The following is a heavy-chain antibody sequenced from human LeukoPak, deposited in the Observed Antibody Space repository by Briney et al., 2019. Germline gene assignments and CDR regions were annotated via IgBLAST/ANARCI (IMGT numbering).Heavy chain of an antibody. CDR1: GGSIGSSSDY. D-gene: IGHD3-16*01. J-gene: IGHJ4*02. CDR2: IYYRGST. V-gene: IGHV4-39*01. CDR3: VAGPKFGTYDN. Sequence: SETLSLTCTVSGGSIGSSSDYWGWIRQPPGKGLEWIGSIYYRGSTYYYPSLKSRLTISLDTSKNQFSLKLSSVTAADTAVCYCVAGPKFGTYDNGGRGTLVTVSS.